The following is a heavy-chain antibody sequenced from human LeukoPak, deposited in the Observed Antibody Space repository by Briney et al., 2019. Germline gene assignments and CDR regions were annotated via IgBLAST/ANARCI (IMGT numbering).Heavy chain of an antibody. V-gene: IGHV6-1*01. Sequence: SRTLSLTCAISGDSVSSNSAAWNWIRQSPSRGLEWLGRTYYRSKWYNDYAVSVKSRITINPDTSKNQFSLQLNSVTPEDTAVYYCARGGLVRGSLNSLTGFDFWGQGTMVTVSS. CDR2: TYYRSKWYN. CDR1: GDSVSSNSAA. D-gene: IGHD3-10*01. J-gene: IGHJ3*01. CDR3: ARGGLVRGSLNSLTGFDF.